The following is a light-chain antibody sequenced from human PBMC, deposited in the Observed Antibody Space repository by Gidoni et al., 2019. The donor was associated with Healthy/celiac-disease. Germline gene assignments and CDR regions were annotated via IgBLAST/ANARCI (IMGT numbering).Light chain of an antibody. Sequence: EIVMTQSPATLSVSPGESATLSCRASQSVGSNLAWYQQKPGQAPRLLIYGASTRATGIPARFSGSGSGTEFTLTIGSLQSEDSAVYYCQQYDAWPPLTFGGGTKVEIK. CDR3: QQYDAWPPLT. V-gene: IGKV3-15*01. CDR1: QSVGSN. J-gene: IGKJ4*01. CDR2: GAS.